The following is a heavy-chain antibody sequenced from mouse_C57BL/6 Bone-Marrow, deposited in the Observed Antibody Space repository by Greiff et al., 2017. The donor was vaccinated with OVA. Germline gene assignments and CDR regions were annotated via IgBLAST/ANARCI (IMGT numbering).Heavy chain of an antibody. V-gene: IGHV1-36*01. Sequence: EVQVVESGPVLVKPGPSVKISCKASGFTFTDYYMHWVKQSHGKSLEWIGLVYPYNGGTSYNQKFKGKATLTVDTSSSTAYMELNSLTSEDSAVYYCAIYYGSLFDYWGQGTTLTVSS. CDR2: VYPYNGGT. CDR3: AIYYGSLFDY. CDR1: GFTFTDYY. D-gene: IGHD2-2*01. J-gene: IGHJ2*01.